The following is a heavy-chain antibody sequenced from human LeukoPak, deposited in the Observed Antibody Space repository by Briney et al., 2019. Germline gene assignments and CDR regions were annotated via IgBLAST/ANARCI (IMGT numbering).Heavy chain of an antibody. CDR2: ICSRGST. CDR3: AKDEVVPSYYYMDV. D-gene: IGHD2-2*01. J-gene: IGHJ6*03. Sequence: GGSLRLSCAASGFTVSNNYMSWVRQAPGKGLEWVSVICSRGSTYYADSVKGRFTISRDNSKNTLYLQMNSLRVEDTAVYYCAKDEVVPSYYYMDVWGKGTTVTVSS. CDR1: GFTVSNNY. V-gene: IGHV3-53*01.